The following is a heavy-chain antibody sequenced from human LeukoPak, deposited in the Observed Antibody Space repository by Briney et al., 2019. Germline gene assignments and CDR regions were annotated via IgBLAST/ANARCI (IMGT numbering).Heavy chain of an antibody. Sequence: PGESLRLSCAASGFSVSSNYMSWVRQAPGKGLEWISVIYIGGSTSYADSVKGRFTISRDNSKNTLYLQMNNLRAEDTAVYYCAKTRGSGPFDYWGQGTLVTVSS. J-gene: IGHJ4*02. CDR3: AKTRGSGPFDY. CDR1: GFSVSSNY. V-gene: IGHV3-53*01. D-gene: IGHD3-10*01. CDR2: IYIGGST.